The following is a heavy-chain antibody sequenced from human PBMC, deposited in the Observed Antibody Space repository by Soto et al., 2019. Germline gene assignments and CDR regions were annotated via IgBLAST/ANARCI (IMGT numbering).Heavy chain of an antibody. CDR3: AREGYCSGGSRALRSLYYYYGMDV. CDR1: GFTFSSYW. V-gene: IGHV3-74*01. J-gene: IGHJ6*02. D-gene: IGHD2-15*01. Sequence: GGSLRLSCAASGFTFSSYWMHWVRQAPGKGLVWVSRINSDGSSTSYADSVKGRFTISRDNAKNTLYLQMNSLRAEDTAVYYCAREGYCSGGSRALRSLYYYYGMDVWGQGTTVTVSS. CDR2: INSDGSST.